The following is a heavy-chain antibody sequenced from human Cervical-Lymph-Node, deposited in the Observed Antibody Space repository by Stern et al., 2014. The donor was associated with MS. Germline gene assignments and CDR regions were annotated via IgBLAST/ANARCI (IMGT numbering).Heavy chain of an antibody. CDR2: ISGSHSDI. D-gene: IGHD2-21*01. J-gene: IGHJ4*02. Sequence: VQLVESGGGLVKPGGSLRISCVASGFTFSDYFIGWTRQAPGQGLEYVGHISGSHSDIDYATSVKDRFTISRDNAKNSVYLQMDSLTVEDTAVYYCARDCGGGICYSGAYWGQGTLVTVSS. V-gene: IGHV3-11*01. CDR1: GFTFSDYF. CDR3: ARDCGGGICYSGAY.